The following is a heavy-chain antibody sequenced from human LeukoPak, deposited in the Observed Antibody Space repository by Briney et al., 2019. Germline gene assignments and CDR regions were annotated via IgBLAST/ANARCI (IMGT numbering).Heavy chain of an antibody. J-gene: IGHJ4*02. CDR3: AREGQGGIAAAGTRIEGDY. CDR1: GFSVSGYW. D-gene: IGHD6-13*01. Sequence: GGSLRLSCAVSGFSVSGYWMTWVRQAPGKGLEWVANIKQDGSEKNYVDSVKGRFTISRDNAENSLFLQMNRLRVEDTAVYYRAREGQGGIAAAGTRIEGDYWGQGTLVAVSS. CDR2: IKQDGSEK. V-gene: IGHV3-7*01.